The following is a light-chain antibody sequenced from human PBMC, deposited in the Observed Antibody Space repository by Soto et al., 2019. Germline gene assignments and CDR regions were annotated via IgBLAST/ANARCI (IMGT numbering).Light chain of an antibody. Sequence: DIQMTQSPSTLSASVRDRVTITCRASQTISSWLAWYQQKPGKAPKLLVYKASTLKSGVPSRFSGSGSGTEFTLTISSLQPDDVATYYCQHYNSYSEAFGQGTKV. V-gene: IGKV1-5*03. CDR3: QHYNSYSEA. J-gene: IGKJ1*01. CDR2: KAS. CDR1: QTISSW.